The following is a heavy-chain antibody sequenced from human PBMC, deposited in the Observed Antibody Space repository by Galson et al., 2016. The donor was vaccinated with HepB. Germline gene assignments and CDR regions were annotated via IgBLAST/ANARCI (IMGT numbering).Heavy chain of an antibody. J-gene: IGHJ4*02. CDR3: ARWVTANDY. CDR2: IDAANGDT. D-gene: IGHD2-21*02. V-gene: IGHV1-3*01. CDR1: GYTLTTHA. Sequence: CKASGYTLTTHAMHWIRQAPGQGLEWMGWIDAANGDTRYSQRFQGRVKITADTSARTAYMELTSLKDEDTAVYYCARWVTANDYWGQGTLVTVSS.